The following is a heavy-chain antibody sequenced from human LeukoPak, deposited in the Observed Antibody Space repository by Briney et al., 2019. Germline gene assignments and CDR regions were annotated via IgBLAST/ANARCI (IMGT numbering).Heavy chain of an antibody. CDR1: GGSISSYY. Sequence: SETLSLTCTVSGGSISSYYWSWIRQPPGKGLEWIGYIYYSGSTNYNPSLKSRVTISVDTSKNQFSLKLSSVTAADTAVYYCARDGIAAALDGLDYWGQGTLVTVSS. D-gene: IGHD6-13*01. V-gene: IGHV4-59*01. J-gene: IGHJ4*02. CDR2: IYYSGST. CDR3: ARDGIAAALDGLDY.